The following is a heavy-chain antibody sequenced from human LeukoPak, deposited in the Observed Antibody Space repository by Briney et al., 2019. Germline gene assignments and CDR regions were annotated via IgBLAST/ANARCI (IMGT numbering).Heavy chain of an antibody. CDR3: ARAWLLWFGEAPYYFDY. CDR2: INPNSGGT. D-gene: IGHD3-10*01. V-gene: IGHV1-2*02. J-gene: IGHJ4*02. CDR1: GYTFTGYY. Sequence: GASVKVSCKASGYTFTGYYMHWVRQAPGQGLEWMGWINPNSGGTNYAQKFQGRVIMTRDTSISTAYMELSSLRSDDTAVYYCARAWLLWFGEAPYYFDYWGQGTLVTVSS.